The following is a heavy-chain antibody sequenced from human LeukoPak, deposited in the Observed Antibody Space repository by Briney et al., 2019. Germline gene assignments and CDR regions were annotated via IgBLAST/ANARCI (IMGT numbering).Heavy chain of an antibody. V-gene: IGHV4-59*01. Sequence: SETLSLTCTVSGGSITSNYWSWIRQPPGKGLEWLGYAYYNGRDNYNPYLKSRVTISVDTSKNQFSLNLSSVTAADTAVYYCAREVSPSDHYYYYGVDVWGRGTTVT. CDR2: AYYNGRD. CDR3: AREVSPSDHYYYYGVDV. D-gene: IGHD5/OR15-5a*01. CDR1: GGSITSNY. J-gene: IGHJ6*02.